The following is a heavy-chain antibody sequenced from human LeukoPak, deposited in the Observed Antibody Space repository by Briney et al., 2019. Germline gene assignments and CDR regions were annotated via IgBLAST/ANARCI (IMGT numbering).Heavy chain of an antibody. Sequence: GALRLSCAASGFTFSDYYMSWIRQAPGKGLQWLAYSSTSGSITYYADSVKGRFTISRDNAKNSLYLQMNSLRAEDTAVYYCARENKRKNYDSDYFDYWGQGTLVTVSS. CDR3: ARENKRKNYDSDYFDY. CDR2: SSTSGSIT. V-gene: IGHV3-11*04. D-gene: IGHD3-22*01. CDR1: GFTFSDYY. J-gene: IGHJ4*02.